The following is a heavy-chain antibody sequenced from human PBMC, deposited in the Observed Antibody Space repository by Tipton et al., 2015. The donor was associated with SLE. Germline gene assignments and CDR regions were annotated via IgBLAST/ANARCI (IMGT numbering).Heavy chain of an antibody. V-gene: IGHV3-66*02. CDR1: GFTFSHYW. Sequence: GSLRLSCAASGFTFSHYWMHWVRQAPGKGLEWVSVINSGGGAYYADSVKGRFTISRDSSKNTVFLQLNSLRSDDTALYYCARLTAAAFDAWGQGTMVTVSS. CDR3: ARLTAAAFDA. D-gene: IGHD2-21*02. J-gene: IGHJ3*01. CDR2: INSGGGA.